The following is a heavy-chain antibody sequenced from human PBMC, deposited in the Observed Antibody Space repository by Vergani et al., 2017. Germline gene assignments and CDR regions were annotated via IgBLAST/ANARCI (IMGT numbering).Heavy chain of an antibody. CDR1: GFSLSTYT. V-gene: IGHV3-21*04. Sequence: EVQLVESGGGLVNPGGCLTLSCVASGFSLSTYTFNWVRQAPGGGLEWVSSLNKNNYYIYYADFVKGRFAISRDNSRNTLYLQMNSLRVEDTAVYYCGRGSDNYNWGQGALVTV. CDR3: GRGSDNYN. CDR2: LNKNNYYI. D-gene: IGHD1-1*01. J-gene: IGHJ4*02.